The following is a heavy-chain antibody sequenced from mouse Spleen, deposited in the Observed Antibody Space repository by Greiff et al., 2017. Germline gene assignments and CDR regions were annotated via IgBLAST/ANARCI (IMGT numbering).Heavy chain of an antibody. J-gene: IGHJ2*01. CDR3: VRHREGGGLYYFDY. D-gene: IGHD3-3*01. Sequence: EVTLVESGGGLVQPKGSLKLSCAASGFSFNTYAMNWVRQAPGKGLEWVARIRSKSNNYATYYADSVKDRFTISRDDSESMLYLQMNNLKTEDTAMYYCVRHREGGGLYYFDYWGQGTTLTVSS. V-gene: IGHV10-1*01. CDR1: GFSFNTYA. CDR2: IRSKSNNYAT.